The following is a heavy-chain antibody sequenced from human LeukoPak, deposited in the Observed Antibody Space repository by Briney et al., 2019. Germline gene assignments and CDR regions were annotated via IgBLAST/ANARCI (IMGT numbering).Heavy chain of an antibody. CDR2: ISSSSSYI. D-gene: IGHD2-21*02. CDR1: GFTFGSYS. Sequence: GGSLRLSCAASGFTFGSYSMSWVRQAPGKGLEWVSSISSSSSYIYYADSVKGRFTISRDNAKNSLYLQMNSLRAEDTAVYYSARDRLVDCGGDCQGAFDIWGQGTMVTVSS. J-gene: IGHJ3*02. CDR3: ARDRLVDCGGDCQGAFDI. V-gene: IGHV3-21*01.